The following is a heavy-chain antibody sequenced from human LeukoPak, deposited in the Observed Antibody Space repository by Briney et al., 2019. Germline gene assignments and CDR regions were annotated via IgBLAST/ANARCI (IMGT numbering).Heavy chain of an antibody. J-gene: IGHJ4*02. CDR3: ARDDCSGGSCYLTFDY. D-gene: IGHD2-15*01. V-gene: IGHV3-30*03. Sequence: GGSLRLSCAASGFTFSSYGMHWVRQAPGKGLEWVAVISYDGSNKYYADSVKGRFTISRDNSKNTLYLQMNSLRAEDTAVYYCARDDCSGGSCYLTFDYWGQGTLVTVSS. CDR1: GFTFSSYG. CDR2: ISYDGSNK.